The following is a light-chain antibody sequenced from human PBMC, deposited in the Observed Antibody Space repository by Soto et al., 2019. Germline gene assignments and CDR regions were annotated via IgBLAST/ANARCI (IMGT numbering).Light chain of an antibody. CDR2: GSS. V-gene: IGKV3-20*01. J-gene: IGKJ2*01. CDR3: HQYGSTPPYT. CDR1: QSIINNY. Sequence: EVVLTQSPGTLSLSPGERATLSCRASQSIINNYLAWYQQRPGQAPRLLIYGSSDRATGIPGRFSGSGSGTDLTLTISRVEPEDFAVYYCHQYGSTPPYTFGQGTKVEI.